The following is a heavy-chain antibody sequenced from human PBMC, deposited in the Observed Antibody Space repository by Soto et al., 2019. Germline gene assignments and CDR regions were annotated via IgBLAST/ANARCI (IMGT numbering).Heavy chain of an antibody. Sequence: GGSLRLSCAASGFTFSSYGMHWVRQSPGKGLEWVAVIWYDGSNKYYADSVKGRFTISRDNSKNTLYLQMNSLRAEDTAVYYCAREINYDYVWGSYRSLYYYYGMDVWGQGTTVTVSS. CDR2: IWYDGSNK. V-gene: IGHV3-33*01. CDR1: GFTFSSYG. J-gene: IGHJ6*02. CDR3: AREINYDYVWGSYRSLYYYYGMDV. D-gene: IGHD3-16*02.